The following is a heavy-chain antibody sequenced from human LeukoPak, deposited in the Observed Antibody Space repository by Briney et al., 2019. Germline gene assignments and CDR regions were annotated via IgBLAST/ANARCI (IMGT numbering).Heavy chain of an antibody. V-gene: IGHV4-34*01. Sequence: PSETLSLTCAVYGGSFSGYHWSWIRQPPGKGLEWTGEINHSGNTNYNPSLKSRVTISQDTSKNQFSLKLSSVTAADTAVYYCARGKYDSNGYYLDYWGQGTLVTVSS. CDR1: GGSFSGYH. CDR3: ARGKYDSNGYYLDY. CDR2: INHSGNT. J-gene: IGHJ4*02. D-gene: IGHD3-22*01.